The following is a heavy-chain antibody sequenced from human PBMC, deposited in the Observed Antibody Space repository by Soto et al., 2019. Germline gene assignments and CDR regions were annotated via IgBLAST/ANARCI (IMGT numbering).Heavy chain of an antibody. D-gene: IGHD6-19*01. CDR1: GYTFTSYG. CDR2: TSAYMVT. V-gene: IGHV1-18*01. Sequence: QVQLVQSGGEVKKPGASVKVSCRASGYTFTSYGISCVRQAPGQGLEWLGWTSAYMVTNYAQKFQGRITMTTDTSTSTAYMELRSLRFDDTAVYYCARDSSGRAIFDSWGQGTLVTVSS. J-gene: IGHJ4*02. CDR3: ARDSSGRAIFDS.